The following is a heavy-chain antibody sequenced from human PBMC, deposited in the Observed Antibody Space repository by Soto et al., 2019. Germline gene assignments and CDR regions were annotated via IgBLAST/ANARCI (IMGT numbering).Heavy chain of an antibody. CDR3: ARDLYYDFWSGYGYYYYYGMDV. CDR2: ISAYNGNT. J-gene: IGHJ6*02. V-gene: IGHV1-18*01. Sequence: ASVKVSCKASGYTFTSYGISWVRQAPGQGLEWMGWISAYNGNTNYAQKLQGRATMTTDTSTSTAYMELRSLRSDDTAVYYCARDLYYDFWSGYGYYYYYGMDVWGQGTTVTVSS. D-gene: IGHD3-3*01. CDR1: GYTFTSYG.